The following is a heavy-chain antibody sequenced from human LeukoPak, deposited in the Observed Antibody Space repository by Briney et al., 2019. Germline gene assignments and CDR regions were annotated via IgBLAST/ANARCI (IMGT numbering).Heavy chain of an antibody. V-gene: IGHV3-7*01. Sequence: GGSLRLSCAASGFTFSNYWMSWVRQAPGKGLEWVASIKVEGTEKYYVDSVKGRFTISRDDAKNSLYLQMNSLRAEATAVYYCARAVGYSWFDPWGQGTLVTVSS. CDR3: ARAVGYSWFDP. CDR2: IKVEGTEK. J-gene: IGHJ5*02. CDR1: GFTFSNYW.